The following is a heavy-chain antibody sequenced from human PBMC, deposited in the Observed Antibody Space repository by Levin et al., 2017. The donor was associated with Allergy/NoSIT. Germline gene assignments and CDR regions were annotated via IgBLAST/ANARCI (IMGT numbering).Heavy chain of an antibody. CDR1: GFTFGSYT. J-gene: IGHJ4*02. Sequence: GGSLRLSCAASGFTFGSYTMNWVRQAPGKGLEWVSYISSSSSTIYYADSVKGRFTISRDNAKNSLYLQMNSLRAEDTAVYYCARVTRLAGGPMPDYWGQGTLVTVSS. D-gene: IGHD6-19*01. V-gene: IGHV3-48*04. CDR2: ISSSSSTI. CDR3: ARVTRLAGGPMPDY.